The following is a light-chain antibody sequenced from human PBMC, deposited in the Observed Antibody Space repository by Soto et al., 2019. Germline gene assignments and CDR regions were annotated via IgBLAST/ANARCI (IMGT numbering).Light chain of an antibody. CDR3: SSFAASGV. Sequence: QSALTQPPSASGSPGQSVAISCSGTSGDVGGYNYVSWYQQHPGKAPKLIIYEVNKRPSGVPDRFSGSKSGNTASLTVSGLQAEDEADYYCSSFAASGVFGGGTKVTVL. J-gene: IGLJ3*02. V-gene: IGLV2-8*01. CDR2: EVN. CDR1: SGDVGGYNY.